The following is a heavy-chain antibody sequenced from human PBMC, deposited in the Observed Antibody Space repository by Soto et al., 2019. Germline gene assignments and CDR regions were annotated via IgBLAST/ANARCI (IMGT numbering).Heavy chain of an antibody. D-gene: IGHD4-17*01. J-gene: IGHJ2*01. Sequence: EVQLVESGGGLVQPGGSLKLSCAASGFTFSGSAMHWVRQASGKGLEWVGRIRSKANSYVTAYAAAVKGRFTISRDDSKNTAYLQMMSLKTEDTVVYYCSSHDYGGDWYFDLWGRGTLVTVSS. V-gene: IGHV3-73*02. CDR3: SSHDYGGDWYFDL. CDR1: GFTFSGSA. CDR2: IRSKANSYVT.